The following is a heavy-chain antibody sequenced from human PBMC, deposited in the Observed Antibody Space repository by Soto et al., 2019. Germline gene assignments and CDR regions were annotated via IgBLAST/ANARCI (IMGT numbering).Heavy chain of an antibody. CDR2: IYYSGST. CDR3: ARGALGLMVSAPVWFDP. CDR1: GVSISSGGYY. J-gene: IGHJ5*02. Sequence: PSETLSLTCTVSGVSISSGGYYWSWIRQHPGKGLEWIGYIYYSGSTYYNPSLKSRVTISVDTSKNQFSLKLSSVTAADTAVYYCARGALGLMVSAPVWFDPWGQGTLVTVSS. V-gene: IGHV4-31*03. D-gene: IGHD2-8*01.